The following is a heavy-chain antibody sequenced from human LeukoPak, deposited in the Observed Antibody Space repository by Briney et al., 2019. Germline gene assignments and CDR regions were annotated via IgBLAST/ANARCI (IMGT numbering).Heavy chain of an antibody. D-gene: IGHD3-10*01. J-gene: IGHJ4*02. CDR3: ARYRTFYGSGSYVDY. CDR2: IYHSGST. Sequence: SQTLSLTCAVSGGSISSGGYSWSWIRQPPGKGLEWIGYIYHSGSTYYNPSLKSRVTISVDRSKNQFSLKLSSVTAADTAVYYCARYRTFYGSGSYVDYWGQGTLATVSS. CDR1: GGSISSGGYS. V-gene: IGHV4-30-2*01.